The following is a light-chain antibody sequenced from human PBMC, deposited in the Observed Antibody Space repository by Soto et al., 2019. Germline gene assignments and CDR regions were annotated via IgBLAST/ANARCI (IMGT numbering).Light chain of an antibody. J-gene: IGKJ1*01. Sequence: EIVLTQSPGTLSLSPGERATLSCRASQSVSSNLAWYQQKPGQAPRLLIYGASTRATGIPARFSGSGSGTDFTLTISSLEPEDFAVYYCQQRSNWPRTCGQGTKGDIK. CDR1: QSVSSN. CDR3: QQRSNWPRT. CDR2: GAS. V-gene: IGKV3-11*01.